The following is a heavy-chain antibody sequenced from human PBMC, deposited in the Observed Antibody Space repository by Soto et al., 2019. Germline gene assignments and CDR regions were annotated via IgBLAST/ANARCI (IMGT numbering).Heavy chain of an antibody. J-gene: IGHJ6*02. D-gene: IGHD3-22*01. CDR2: IYYSGST. CDR1: GGSISSYY. Sequence: SETLSLTCTVSGGSISSYYWSWIRQPPGKGLEWIGYIYYSGSTNYNPSLKSRVTISVDTSKNQFSLKLSSVTAADTAVYYCATSFYDSSGYSPEETYYYYYGMDVWGQGTTVTVSS. V-gene: IGHV4-59*01. CDR3: ATSFYDSSGYSPEETYYYYYGMDV.